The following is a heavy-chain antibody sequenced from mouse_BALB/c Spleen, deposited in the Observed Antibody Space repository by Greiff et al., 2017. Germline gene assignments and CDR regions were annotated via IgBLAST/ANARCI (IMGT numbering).Heavy chain of an antibody. J-gene: IGHJ2*01. V-gene: IGHV1-80*01. CDR2: IYPGDGDT. CDR1: GYAFSSYW. CDR3: ARGNEIDY. Sequence: VQLQQSGAELVRPGSSVKISCKASGYAFSSYWLNWVKQRPGQGLEWIGQIYPGDGDTNYNGKFKGKATLTADKSSSTAYMQLSSLTSEDSAVYFCARGNEIDYWGQGTTLTVSS.